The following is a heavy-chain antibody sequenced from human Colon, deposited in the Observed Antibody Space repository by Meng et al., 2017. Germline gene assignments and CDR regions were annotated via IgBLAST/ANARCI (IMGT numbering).Heavy chain of an antibody. J-gene: IGHJ4*02. CDR1: GFTFSSHA. D-gene: IGHD5-24*01. CDR3: ARRRRDGYNSEIDS. CDR2: ISGSGGRT. Sequence: GGSLRLSCAASGFTFSSHAMNWVRQAPGRGLEWVSGISGSGGRTDYADSVKGRFTTSRDNSNNMLYLQMSSLRAEDTAIYYCARRRRDGYNSEIDSWGQGTLVTVSS. V-gene: IGHV3-23*01.